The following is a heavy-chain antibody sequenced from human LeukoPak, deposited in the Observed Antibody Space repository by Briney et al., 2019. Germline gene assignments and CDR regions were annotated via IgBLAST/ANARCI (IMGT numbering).Heavy chain of an antibody. CDR1: VCTFSSYA. V-gene: IGHV1-69*04. CDR2: IIPIFGIA. J-gene: IGHJ6*02. Sequence: CSVNVSCQASVCTFSSYAINWVRQAPGQGLEWMGRIIPIFGIANYAQRFQGRVRITADKSTSTAYMELSSLRSEDTAVYYCARALITIFGVVPKYYYYGMDVWGQGTTVTVSS. D-gene: IGHD3-3*01. CDR3: ARALITIFGVVPKYYYYGMDV.